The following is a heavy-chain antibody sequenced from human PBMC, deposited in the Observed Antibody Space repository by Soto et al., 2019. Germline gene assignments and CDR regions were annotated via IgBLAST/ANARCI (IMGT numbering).Heavy chain of an antibody. D-gene: IGHD2-8*01. V-gene: IGHV3-30-3*01. CDR2: ISYDGSIK. Sequence: QVQLVESGGGVVQPGRSLRLSCAASGFTFNHYAIHWVRQAPGKGLEWVAVISYDGSIKYSADSVKGRFTISRDNSKNTLYLQMNSLRAEDTTVYYCAGDSTGGVQMVYDILDYWGQGTLVTVSS. J-gene: IGHJ4*02. CDR1: GFTFNHYA. CDR3: AGDSTGGVQMVYDILDY.